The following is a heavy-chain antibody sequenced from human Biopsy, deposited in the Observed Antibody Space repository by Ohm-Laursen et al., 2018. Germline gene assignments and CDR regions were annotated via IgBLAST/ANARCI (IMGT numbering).Heavy chain of an antibody. J-gene: IGHJ4*02. D-gene: IGHD6-19*01. CDR1: GYSFTSYY. V-gene: IGHV1-46*01. Sequence: GASVKVSCNASGYSFTSYYMHWVRQAPGQGLEWMGMINPSGSTTSYPQIFHGRVTMTRDTSKSTVYMELSSLRSADTAVYFCARNTGWYGDLYYFDYWGQGTLVTVSS. CDR3: ARNTGWYGDLYYFDY. CDR2: INPSGSTT.